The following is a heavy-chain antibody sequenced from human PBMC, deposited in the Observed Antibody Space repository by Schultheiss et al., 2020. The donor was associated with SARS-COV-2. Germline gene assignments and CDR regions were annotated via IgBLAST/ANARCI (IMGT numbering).Heavy chain of an antibody. Sequence: SETLSLTCTVSGDSINSGDYYWSWIRQHPGKGLEWIGYIYHSGSTYYNPSLKSRVTISVDTSKNQFSLRLTSVTAADTAVYYCARDGGSGRVFDYWGQGTLVTVSS. CDR3: ARDGGSGRVFDY. V-gene: IGHV4-30-4*01. D-gene: IGHD3-10*01. J-gene: IGHJ4*02. CDR2: IYHSGST. CDR1: GDSINSGDYY.